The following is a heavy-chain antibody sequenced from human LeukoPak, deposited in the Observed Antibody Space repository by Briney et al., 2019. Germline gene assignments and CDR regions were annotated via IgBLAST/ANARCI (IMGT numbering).Heavy chain of an antibody. D-gene: IGHD1-14*01. J-gene: IGHJ3*01. V-gene: IGHV3-30*19. Sequence: GRSLRLSCAASGFTFSSYGMHWVRQAPGKGLEWVAVISSDGSITSYGDSVKGRFTISRGNAKNTLYLQMSSLRAEGTAVYYCARDHHGIHSAFDVWGQGTMVTVS. CDR1: GFTFSSYG. CDR3: ARDHHGIHSAFDV. CDR2: ISSDGSIT.